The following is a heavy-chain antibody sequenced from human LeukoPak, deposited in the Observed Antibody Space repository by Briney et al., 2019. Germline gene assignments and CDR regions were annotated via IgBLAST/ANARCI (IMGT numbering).Heavy chain of an antibody. CDR1: GFTFSDYW. CDR3: ARAGYYRFDY. D-gene: IGHD1-26*01. Sequence: GGSLRLSCAASGFTFSDYWIHWVRRAPGKGLMWVSRIDNDGRTINYADSVKGRFTISRDNAKNTLYLQMNSLRVEDTAVYYCARAGYYRFDYWGQGTLVTVSS. CDR2: IDNDGRTI. V-gene: IGHV3-74*01. J-gene: IGHJ4*02.